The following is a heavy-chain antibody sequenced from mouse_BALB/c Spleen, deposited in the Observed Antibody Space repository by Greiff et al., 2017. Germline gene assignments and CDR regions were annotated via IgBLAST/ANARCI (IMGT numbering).Heavy chain of an antibody. CDR2: INSGSSTI. V-gene: IGHV5-17*02. CDR3: ARNYGSSYDAMDY. Sequence: EVKLLESGGGLVQPGGSRKLSCAASGFTFSSFGMHWVRQAPEKGLEWVAYINSGSSTIYYADTVKGRFTISRDNPKNTLFLQMTSLRSEDTAMYYCARNYGSSYDAMDYWGQGTSVTVSS. D-gene: IGHD1-1*01. CDR1: GFTFSSFG. J-gene: IGHJ4*01.